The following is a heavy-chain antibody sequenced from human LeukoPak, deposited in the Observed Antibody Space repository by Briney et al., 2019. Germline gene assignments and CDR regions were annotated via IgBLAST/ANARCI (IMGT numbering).Heavy chain of an antibody. Sequence: SETLSLTCTVSGGSISSYYWSWIRQPPGKGLEWIGYIYYSGSTNYNPSLKSRVTISVDTSKNQLSLKLSSVTAADTAVYYCARQAASWFDPWGQGTLVTVSS. CDR3: ARQAASWFDP. CDR2: IYYSGST. V-gene: IGHV4-59*08. J-gene: IGHJ5*02. D-gene: IGHD6-25*01. CDR1: GGSISSYY.